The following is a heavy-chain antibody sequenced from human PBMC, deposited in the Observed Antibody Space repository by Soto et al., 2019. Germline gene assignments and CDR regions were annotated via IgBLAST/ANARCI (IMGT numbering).Heavy chain of an antibody. CDR3: ARDREVGAAQDY. CDR1: GGSFRNTA. D-gene: IGHD1-26*01. J-gene: IGHJ4*02. CDR2: NIPLFGSA. V-gene: IGHV1-69*01. Sequence: QVQLVQSGAEVKKPGSSVKVSCKASGGSFRNTAFSWVRQAPGQGLEWLEGNIPLFGSANYAQKFQGRVTITADDSISAVYMELSSLRSEDTGVYYCARDREVGAAQDYWGQGALVIVSS.